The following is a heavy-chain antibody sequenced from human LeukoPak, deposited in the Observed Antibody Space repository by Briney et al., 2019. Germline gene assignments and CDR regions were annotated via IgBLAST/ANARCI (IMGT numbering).Heavy chain of an antibody. J-gene: IGHJ5*02. Sequence: SETLSLTCAVYGGSFSGYYWSWIRQPPGKGLEWIGEINHSGSTNYNPSLKSRVTISVDTSKNQFSLELSSVTAADTAVYYCASSIAVPFDPWGQGTLVTVSS. CDR2: INHSGST. V-gene: IGHV4-34*01. CDR3: ASSIAVPFDP. CDR1: GGSFSGYY. D-gene: IGHD6-19*01.